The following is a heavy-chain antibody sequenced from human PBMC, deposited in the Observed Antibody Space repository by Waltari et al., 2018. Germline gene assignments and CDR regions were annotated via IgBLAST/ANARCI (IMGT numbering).Heavy chain of an antibody. D-gene: IGHD5-12*01. J-gene: IGHJ4*02. V-gene: IGHV1-2*06. Sequence: QVQLVQSGAEVKKPGASLKVSCKASGYTFTGYYMHWVRQAPGQGHEWMGRINPNSGGTNYAQKFQGRVTMTRDTSISTAYMELSRLRSDDTAVYYCARDNLAATITSPDYWGQGTLVTVSS. CDR3: ARDNLAATITSPDY. CDR1: GYTFTGYY. CDR2: INPNSGGT.